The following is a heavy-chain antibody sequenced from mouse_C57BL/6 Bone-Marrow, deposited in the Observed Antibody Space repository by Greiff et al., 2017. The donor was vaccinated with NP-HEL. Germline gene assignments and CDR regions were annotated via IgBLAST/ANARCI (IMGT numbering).Heavy chain of an antibody. D-gene: IGHD2-1*01. J-gene: IGHJ3*01. CDR1: GYTFTSYW. V-gene: IGHV1-52*01. CDR3: ARRGDLLGAWFAD. Sequence: QVQLKQPGAELVRPGSSVKLSCKASGYTFTSYWMHWVQQRPIQGLEWIGNIDPSDSETHYNQKFKDKATLTVDKSSSTAYMQLSSLTSEDSAVYYCARRGDLLGAWFADWGQGTLVTVSA. CDR2: IDPSDSET.